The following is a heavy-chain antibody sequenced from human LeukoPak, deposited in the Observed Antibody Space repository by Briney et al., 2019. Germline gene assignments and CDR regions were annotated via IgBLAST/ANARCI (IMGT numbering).Heavy chain of an antibody. CDR2: THYSKTT. D-gene: IGHD2-21*01. CDR1: GDSVSSSTYC. Sequence: SQTLSLTCSVSGDSVSSSTYCWAWILLPPGKGLEWIASTHYSKTTYYNPTLQSRVTTSVDLSKKHFSLTLSSVTAADTAVYYCARICGGDCEYHTGAFDIWGQGTMLTVSS. CDR3: ARICGGDCEYHTGAFDI. J-gene: IGHJ3*02. V-gene: IGHV4-39*02.